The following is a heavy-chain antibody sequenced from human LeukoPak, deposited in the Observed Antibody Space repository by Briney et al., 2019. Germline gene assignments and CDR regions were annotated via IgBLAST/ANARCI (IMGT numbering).Heavy chain of an antibody. V-gene: IGHV4-39*01. CDR2: INYRGST. Sequence: SETLSLTCTVSGGSISNSDYYWDWIRQPPGKGLEWIGSINYRGSTYYNPSLESRVTISVDTSKNQFSLRMSSVTAADTAVYYCARGGYYMFDYWGQGTLVTVSS. D-gene: IGHD3-10*01. CDR3: ARGGYYMFDY. J-gene: IGHJ4*02. CDR1: GGSISNSDYY.